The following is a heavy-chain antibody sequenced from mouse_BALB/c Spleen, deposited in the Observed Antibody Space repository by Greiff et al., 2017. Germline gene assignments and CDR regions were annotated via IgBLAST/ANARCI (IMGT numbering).Heavy chain of an antibody. D-gene: IGHD2-1*01. Sequence: EVQGVESGGGLVKPGGSLKLSCAASGFTFSSYAMSWVRQTPEKRLEWVATISSGGSYTYYPDSVKGRFTISRDNAKNTLYLQMSSLRSEDTAMYYCARPPYGNYLYFDYWGQGTTLTVSS. CDR3: ARPPYGNYLYFDY. CDR2: ISSGGSYT. J-gene: IGHJ2*01. V-gene: IGHV5-9-3*01. CDR1: GFTFSSYA.